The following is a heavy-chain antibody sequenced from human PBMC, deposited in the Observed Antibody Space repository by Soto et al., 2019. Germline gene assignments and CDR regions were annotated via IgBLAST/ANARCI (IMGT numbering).Heavy chain of an antibody. CDR3: ARDDVLCDGGRCYGIPLDV. J-gene: IGHJ6*04. D-gene: IGHD2-15*01. V-gene: IGHV3-64*01. Sequence: GGSLRLSCAASGFTFSSYAMHWVRQAPGKGLEYVSAISSNGGSTYYANSVKGGFTISRDNSKNTLYLQMGSLRAEDMAVYYCARDDVLCDGGRCYGIPLDVWGKGTTVTVSS. CDR1: GFTFSSYA. CDR2: ISSNGGST.